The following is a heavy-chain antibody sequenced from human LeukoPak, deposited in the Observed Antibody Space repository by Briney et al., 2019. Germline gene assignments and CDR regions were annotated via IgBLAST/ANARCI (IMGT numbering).Heavy chain of an antibody. CDR2: ISSSSSYI. J-gene: IGHJ4*02. Sequence: GGSLRLSCAASGFTFSSYSMNWVRQAPGKGLEWVSSISSSSSYIYYADSVKGRFTISRDNAKNSLYLQMNSVRAEDTAVYYCARRSDYYDSNFDYWGQGTLVTVSS. D-gene: IGHD3-22*01. CDR1: GFTFSSYS. CDR3: ARRSDYYDSNFDY. V-gene: IGHV3-21*01.